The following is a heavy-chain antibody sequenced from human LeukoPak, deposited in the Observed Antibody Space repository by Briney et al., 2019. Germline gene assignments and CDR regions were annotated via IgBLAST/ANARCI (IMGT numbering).Heavy chain of an antibody. CDR1: GGTFSSYA. CDR3: ARDEDSGSYSGFDY. J-gene: IGHJ4*02. V-gene: IGHV1-69*13. D-gene: IGHD1-26*01. Sequence: SVTVSCKASGGTFSSYAISWVRQAPGQGLEWMGGIIPIFGTANYAQKFQGRVTITADESTSTAYMELSSLRSEDTAVYYCARDEDSGSYSGFDYWGQGTLVTVSS. CDR2: IIPIFGTA.